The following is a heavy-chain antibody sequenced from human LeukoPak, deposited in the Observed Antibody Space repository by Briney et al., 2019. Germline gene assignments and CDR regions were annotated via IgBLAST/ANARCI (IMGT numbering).Heavy chain of an antibody. CDR2: ISYDGSNK. D-gene: IGHD2/OR15-2a*01. V-gene: IGHV3-30-3*01. CDR3: AREEYGANYFDY. J-gene: IGHJ4*02. Sequence: GGSLRLSCAASGFIFRNYAMHWVRQAPGKGLEWVAVISYDGSNKYYADSVKGRFTISRDNSKNTLYLQMDSLRAEDTAVYYCAREEYGANYFDYWGQGTLVTVSS. CDR1: GFIFRNYA.